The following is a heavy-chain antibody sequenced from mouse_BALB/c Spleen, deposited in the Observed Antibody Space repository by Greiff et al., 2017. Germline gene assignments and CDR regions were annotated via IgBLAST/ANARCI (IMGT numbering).Heavy chain of an antibody. CDR2: ISSGSSTI. J-gene: IGHJ2*01. V-gene: IGHV5-17*02. Sequence: EVQRVESGGGLVQPGGSRKLSCAASGFTFSSFGMHWVRQAPEKGLEWVAYISSGSSTIYYADTVKGRFTISRDNPKNTLFLQMTSLRSEDTAMYYCARWGIFDYWGQGTTLTVSS. CDR3: ARWGIFDY. CDR1: GFTFSSFG.